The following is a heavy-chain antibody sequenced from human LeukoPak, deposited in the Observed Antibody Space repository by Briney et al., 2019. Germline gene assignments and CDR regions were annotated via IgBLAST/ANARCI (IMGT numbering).Heavy chain of an antibody. J-gene: IGHJ4*02. CDR2: INPNSGGT. CDR1: GYTFTGYY. CDR3: AREKYYDILTGYPTPDY. Sequence: ASVKVSCKASGYTFTGYYMHWVRQAPGQGLEWMGWINPNSGGTNYAQKLQGRVTMTTDTSTSTAYMELRSLRSDDTAVYYCAREKYYDILTGYPTPDYWGQGTLVTVSS. V-gene: IGHV1-2*02. D-gene: IGHD3-9*01.